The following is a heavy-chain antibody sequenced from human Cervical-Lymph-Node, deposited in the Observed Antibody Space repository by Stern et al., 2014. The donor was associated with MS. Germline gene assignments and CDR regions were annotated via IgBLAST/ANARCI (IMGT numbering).Heavy chain of an antibody. V-gene: IGHV1-2*06. CDR2: INPSSGST. CDR3: ARSQIKGIPFDF. CDR1: GYIFNSFY. D-gene: IGHD3-10*01. J-gene: IGHJ4*02. Sequence: VQLVESGAEVRKPESSVKLSCKASGYIFNSFYIHWVRKTPGQGLELLGRINPSSGSTKYAQKFRGRFTLTRDTSRNTTYMELRRLTSDDTAIYYCARSQIKGIPFDFWGQGSLVTVSS.